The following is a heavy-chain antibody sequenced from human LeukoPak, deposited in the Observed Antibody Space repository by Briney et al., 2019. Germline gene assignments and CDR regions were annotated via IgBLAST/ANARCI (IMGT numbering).Heavy chain of an antibody. J-gene: IGHJ6*03. D-gene: IGHD3-3*01. CDR2: ISSSSSYI. CDR3: ASSASPEYYDLWSGYYKYYYYYMDV. Sequence: GGSLRLSCAASGFTFSSYSMNWVRQAPGKGLEWVSSISSSSSYIYYADSVKGRFTISRDNAKNSLYLQMNSLRAEDTAVYYCASSASPEYYDLWSGYYKYYYYYMDVWGKGTTVTVSS. V-gene: IGHV3-21*01. CDR1: GFTFSSYS.